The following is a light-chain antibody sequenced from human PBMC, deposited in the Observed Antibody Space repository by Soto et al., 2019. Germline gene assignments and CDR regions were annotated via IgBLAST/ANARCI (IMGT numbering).Light chain of an antibody. CDR3: QQYGNSPLFS. CDR1: ERVNSNW. Sequence: EIVLTQSPGTLSLSPGDRATLSCRASERVNSNWLAWYQQKRGQAPRLLMYGASGRAPGTPDRFSGGGSGTDFTLTISRLEPEDFAVYYCQQYGNSPLFSFGPGTTVEI. CDR2: GAS. V-gene: IGKV3-20*01. J-gene: IGKJ3*01.